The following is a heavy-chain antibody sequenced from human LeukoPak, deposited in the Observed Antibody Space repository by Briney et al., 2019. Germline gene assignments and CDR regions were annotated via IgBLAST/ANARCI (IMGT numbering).Heavy chain of an antibody. V-gene: IGHV3-30*02. J-gene: IGHJ3*02. CDR3: AKDPYNWNDDDAFDI. CDR1: GFTFSSYG. Sequence: GGSLRLSCAASGFTFSSYGMHWVRQAPGKGLEWVAFIRYDGSNKYYADSVKGRFTISRDNSKNTLYLQMNSLRAEGTAVYYCAKDPYNWNDDDAFDIWGQGTMVTVSS. D-gene: IGHD1-20*01. CDR2: IRYDGSNK.